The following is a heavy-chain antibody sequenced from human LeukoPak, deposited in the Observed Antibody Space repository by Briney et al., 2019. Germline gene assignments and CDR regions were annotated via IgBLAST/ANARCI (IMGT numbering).Heavy chain of an antibody. V-gene: IGHV3-53*01. Sequence: GGSLRLSCAASGFTVSSNYMSWVRQAPGKGLEWVSVIYSGGSTYYAGSVKGRFTISRDNSKNTLYLQMNSLRAEDTAVYYCARVTQQQLTGYFDYWGQGTLVTVSS. D-gene: IGHD6-13*01. CDR2: IYSGGST. CDR1: GFTVSSNY. CDR3: ARVTQQQLTGYFDY. J-gene: IGHJ4*02.